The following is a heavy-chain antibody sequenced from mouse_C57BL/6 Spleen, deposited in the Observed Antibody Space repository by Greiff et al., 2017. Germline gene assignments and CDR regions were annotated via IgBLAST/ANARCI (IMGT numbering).Heavy chain of an antibody. CDR3: ARDQDYDWYFDV. V-gene: IGHV3-6*01. CDR1: GYSITSGYY. D-gene: IGHD2-4*01. Sequence: EVQLVESGPGLVKPSQSLSLTCSVTGYSITSGYYWNWIRQFPGNKLEWMGYISYDGSNNYNPSLKNRISITRDTSKNQFFLKLNSVTTEDTATYYCARDQDYDWYFDVWGTGTTVTVSS. CDR2: ISYDGSN. J-gene: IGHJ1*03.